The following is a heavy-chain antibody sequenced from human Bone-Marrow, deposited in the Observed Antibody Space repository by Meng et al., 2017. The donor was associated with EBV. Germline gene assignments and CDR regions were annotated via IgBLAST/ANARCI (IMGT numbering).Heavy chain of an antibody. J-gene: IGHJ4*02. D-gene: IGHD2-15*01. V-gene: IGHV4-39*07. CDR1: GGSISSSSYY. CDR3: ARVVAAIDY. Sequence: LPETGPDLVKPADALSITCTVSGGSISSSSYYWGWVRQPPGKGLEWIGSIYYSGSTYYNPSLKSRVTISVDTSKNQFSLKLSSVTAADTAVYYCARVVAAIDYWGQGTLVTVSS. CDR2: IYYSGST.